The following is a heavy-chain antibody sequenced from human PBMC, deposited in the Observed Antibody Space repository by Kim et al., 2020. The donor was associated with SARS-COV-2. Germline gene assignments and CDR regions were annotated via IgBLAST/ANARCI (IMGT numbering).Heavy chain of an antibody. CDR2: SEK. V-gene: IGHV3-7*01. J-gene: IGHJ4*02. D-gene: IGHD4-17*01. Sequence: SEKYYVDSVKGRFTISRDNAKNSLYRQMNSLRAEDTAVYYCLPTVTTLDYWGQGTLVTVSS. CDR3: LPTVTTLDY.